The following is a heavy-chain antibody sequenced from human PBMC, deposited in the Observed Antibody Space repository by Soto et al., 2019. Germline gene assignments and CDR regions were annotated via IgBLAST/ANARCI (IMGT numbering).Heavy chain of an antibody. CDR2: TGATGRTT. CDR1: GFTFSNYA. CDR3: ATVHNTSRSFDY. V-gene: IGHV3-23*01. D-gene: IGHD1-20*01. Sequence: GGSLRLSCAASGFTFSNYAMTWVRQAPGKGLEWVSTTGATGRTTYYADSVKGRFTVSRDNSKNTLDLQMSSLRVEDTAVYYCATVHNTSRSFDYWGQGTLVTVSS. J-gene: IGHJ4*02.